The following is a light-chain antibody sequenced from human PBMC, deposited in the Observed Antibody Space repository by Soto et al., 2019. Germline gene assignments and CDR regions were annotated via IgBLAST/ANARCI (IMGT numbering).Light chain of an antibody. V-gene: IGKV3-20*01. J-gene: IGKJ1*01. CDR3: QQYVNSPRT. CDR1: QSVSSSY. Sequence: EIVLTQSPGTLSLSPGERATLSCRASQSVSSSYLAWYQQKPGQAPRLLIYGASSSATGIPDRFSGSASGTDFTLTISRLEPEDFSVYYCQQYVNSPRTFGQGTKVEIK. CDR2: GAS.